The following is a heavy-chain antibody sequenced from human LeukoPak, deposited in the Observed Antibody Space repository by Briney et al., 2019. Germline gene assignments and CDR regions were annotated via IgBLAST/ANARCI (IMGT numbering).Heavy chain of an antibody. J-gene: IGHJ4*02. D-gene: IGHD6-6*01. CDR3: ARVTGGSIAARTVTGSFDY. CDR2: IHYSGRT. CDR1: GASISSYY. Sequence: SETLSLTCTVSGASISSYYWSWIRQPPGKGLEWITYIHYSGRTHYNPSLKSRVTISVDTSKNQSSLKLSSVTAADTAVYYCARVTGGSIAARTVTGSFDYWGQGTLVTVSS. V-gene: IGHV4-59*08.